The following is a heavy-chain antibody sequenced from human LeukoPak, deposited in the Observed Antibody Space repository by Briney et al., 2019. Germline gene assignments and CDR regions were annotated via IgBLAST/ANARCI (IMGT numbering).Heavy chain of an antibody. CDR1: GFTFSNYW. Sequence: GGSLRLSCAAPGFTFSNYWMHWVRQAPGKGLEWVSRINTDGRTTDYADSVKGRFTISRDNAKNTLYLQMNSLRAEDTAVYYCVRLLDLDYWGQGTLVTVSS. J-gene: IGHJ4*02. CDR2: INTDGRTT. V-gene: IGHV3-74*01. CDR3: VRLLDLDY. D-gene: IGHD3-3*01.